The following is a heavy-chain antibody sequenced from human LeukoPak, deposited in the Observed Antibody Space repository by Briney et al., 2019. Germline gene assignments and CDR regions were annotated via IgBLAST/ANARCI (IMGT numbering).Heavy chain of an antibody. J-gene: IGHJ4*02. Sequence: PSETLSLTCTVSGGSISSYYWSWIRQPPGKGLEGVGYIYYSGSTNYNPSLKSRVTISVDTPKNQFSLKLGSVTAADTAVYYCARRVVVAGPLDYWGQGTLVTVSS. CDR2: IYYSGST. V-gene: IGHV4-59*08. CDR3: ARRVVVAGPLDY. D-gene: IGHD6-19*01. CDR1: GGSISSYY.